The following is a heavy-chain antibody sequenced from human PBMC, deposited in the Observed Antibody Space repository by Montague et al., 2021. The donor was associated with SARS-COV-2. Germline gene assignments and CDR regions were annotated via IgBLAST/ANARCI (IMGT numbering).Heavy chain of an antibody. CDR3: ARFGRGTLELDL. D-gene: IGHD3-10*01. CDR1: GASISTGIYY. J-gene: IGHJ5*02. Sequence: TLSLTCTVSGASISTGIYYWSWIRQPAGKGLEWIGRIRTTGHTDYNSSLESRVSMSVDTSTNQFSLSLTSVTAADTAVYFCARFGRGTLELDLWGQGTL. CDR2: IRTTGHT. V-gene: IGHV4-61*02.